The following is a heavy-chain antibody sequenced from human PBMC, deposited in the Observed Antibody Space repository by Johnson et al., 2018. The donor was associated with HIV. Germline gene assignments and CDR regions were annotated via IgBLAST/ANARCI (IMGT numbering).Heavy chain of an antibody. V-gene: IGHV3-30*04. CDR1: GFTFSRNA. D-gene: IGHD6-6*01. J-gene: IGHJ3*02. CDR3: ARVGIAARFGAFDI. Sequence: QEQLVESGGGVVQPARSLGLSYSASGFTFSRNAMHWVRQPPGKGLEWVAVISFDGTNKHYGDSVKGRFTISRDNAKNSLYLQMNSLRAEDTALYYCARVGIAARFGAFDIWGQGTMVTVSS. CDR2: ISFDGTNK.